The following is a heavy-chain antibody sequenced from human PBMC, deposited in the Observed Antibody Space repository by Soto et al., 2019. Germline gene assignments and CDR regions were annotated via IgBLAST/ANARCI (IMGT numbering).Heavy chain of an antibody. D-gene: IGHD3-3*01. CDR1: GVSFSCYY. J-gene: IGHJ4*02. CDR3: ARGVSYYDFWSGYANRFDY. Sequence: SETLSVTCGVEGVSFSCYYLILIRQPPGKGLEWIGEINHSGSTNYNPSLKSRVTISVDTSKNQFSLKLSSVTATDTAVYYCARGVSYYDFWSGYANRFDYWGQGTLVTVSS. V-gene: IGHV4-34*01. CDR2: INHSGST.